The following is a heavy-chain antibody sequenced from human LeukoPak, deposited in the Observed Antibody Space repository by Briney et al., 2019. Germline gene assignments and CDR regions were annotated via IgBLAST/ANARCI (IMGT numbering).Heavy chain of an antibody. V-gene: IGHV3-21*04. CDR3: AKLGGNYFDY. CDR1: GFTFSSYS. D-gene: IGHD1-26*01. J-gene: IGHJ4*02. CDR2: ISSSSSYI. Sequence: PGGSLRLSCAASGFTFSSYSMNWVRQAPGKGLEWVSSISSSSSYIYYADSVKGRFTISRDNAKNTLYLQMNSLRAEDTAVYYCAKLGGNYFDYWGQGTLVTVSS.